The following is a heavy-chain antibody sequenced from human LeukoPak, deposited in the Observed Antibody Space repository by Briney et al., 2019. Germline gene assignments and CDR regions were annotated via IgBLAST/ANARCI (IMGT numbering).Heavy chain of an antibody. CDR2: IYSDDNT. D-gene: IGHD2-21*02. CDR3: ARVLRGDYGMDV. Sequence: GGSLRLSCAASGFTVSSKYMTWVRQAQGKGLEWVSVIYSDDNTYYADSVKGRFTISRDNSKNTLYLQMNSLRAEDTAVYYCARVLRGDYGMDVWGQGTTVTDSS. J-gene: IGHJ6*02. V-gene: IGHV3-53*01. CDR1: GFTVSSKY.